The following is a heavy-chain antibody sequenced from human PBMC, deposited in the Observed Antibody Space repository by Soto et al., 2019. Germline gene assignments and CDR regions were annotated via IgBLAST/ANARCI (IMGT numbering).Heavy chain of an antibody. CDR3: AKIVTRHSLVPVVDH. CDR2: ISWDSGSI. D-gene: IGHD2-21*01. V-gene: IGHV3-9*01. Sequence: QLVESGGGLVQPGRSLRLSCVASGFRFDEYAIHWVRQAPGKGLEWVSGISWDSGSINYAGSVRGRFTVSRDNAKNCLYLHMTSLRSEDTAFYYCAKIVTRHSLVPVVDHWGQGALVSVSS. J-gene: IGHJ4*02. CDR1: GFRFDEYA.